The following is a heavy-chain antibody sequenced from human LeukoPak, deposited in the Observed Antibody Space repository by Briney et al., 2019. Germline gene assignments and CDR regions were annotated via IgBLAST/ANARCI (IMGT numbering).Heavy chain of an antibody. J-gene: IGHJ4*02. Sequence: GGSLRLSCAASGFTFSSYWMHWVRQAPGKGLVWVSRINSDGISTSYADSVKGRFTISRDNAKNTLYLQMNSLRADDTAVYYCAKDRAPYCSGGSCYGPRYYFDYWGQGTLVTVSS. V-gene: IGHV3-74*01. D-gene: IGHD2-15*01. CDR2: INSDGIST. CDR3: AKDRAPYCSGGSCYGPRYYFDY. CDR1: GFTFSSYW.